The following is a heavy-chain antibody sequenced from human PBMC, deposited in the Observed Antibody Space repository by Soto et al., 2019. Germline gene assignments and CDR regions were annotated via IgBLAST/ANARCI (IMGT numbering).Heavy chain of an antibody. D-gene: IGHD5-12*01. CDR1: GGSIGSGGYY. CDR2: IYYSGST. CDR3: ARCVLATITGLGWFDP. Sequence: QMQLQESGPGLVKPSQTLSLTGTVSGGSIGSGGYYWSWILQHPGKGLEWIGYIYYSGSTYYNPSLKSRVTISVDTSKNQFSLKLSSVAAADTAVYYCARCVLATITGLGWFDPWGQGTLVTVSS. V-gene: IGHV4-31*03. J-gene: IGHJ5*02.